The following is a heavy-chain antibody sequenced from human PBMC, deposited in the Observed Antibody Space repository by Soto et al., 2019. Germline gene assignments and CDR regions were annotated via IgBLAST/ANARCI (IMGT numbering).Heavy chain of an antibody. CDR1: GGSFSGYY. Sequence: PSETLSLTCAVYGGSFSGYYWSWIRQPPGKGLEWIGEINHSGSTNYNPSPKSRVTISVDTSKNQFSLKLSSVTAADTAVYYCARVSSHYYDSSGYYYPSRIFDYWGQGTLVTV. CDR2: INHSGST. J-gene: IGHJ4*02. D-gene: IGHD3-22*01. CDR3: ARVSSHYYDSSGYYYPSRIFDY. V-gene: IGHV4-34*01.